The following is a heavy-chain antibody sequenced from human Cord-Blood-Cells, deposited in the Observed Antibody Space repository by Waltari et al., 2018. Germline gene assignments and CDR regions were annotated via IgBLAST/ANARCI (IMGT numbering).Heavy chain of an antibody. CDR2: INPNSGGT. D-gene: IGHD7-27*01. Sequence: QVQLVQSGAEVKKPGASVKVSCKASGYTFTGYYMHWVRQAPGQGLEWMGWINPNSGGTNYAQKFQGRVTMTRDTSISTAYMELSRLRSDDTAVYYCARDVKLGYYCYGMDVWGQGTTVTVSS. J-gene: IGHJ6*02. CDR3: ARDVKLGYYCYGMDV. CDR1: GYTFTGYY. V-gene: IGHV1-2*02.